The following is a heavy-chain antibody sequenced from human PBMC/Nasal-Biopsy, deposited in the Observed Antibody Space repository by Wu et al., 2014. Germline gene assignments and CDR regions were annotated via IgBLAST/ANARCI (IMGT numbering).Heavy chain of an antibody. D-gene: IGHD6-19*01. Sequence: TLSLTCTVSGGSINAYYWSWIRQPAGKGLEWIGRFCTSGSTNYNPSLKSRVNMSIDTSQNQFSLRLNSVTAADTAVYYCARGPGYSGGWYFDYWGQGALVTVSS. V-gene: IGHV4-4*07. CDR1: GGSINAYY. CDR3: ARGPGYSGGWYFDY. CDR2: FCTSGST. J-gene: IGHJ4*02.